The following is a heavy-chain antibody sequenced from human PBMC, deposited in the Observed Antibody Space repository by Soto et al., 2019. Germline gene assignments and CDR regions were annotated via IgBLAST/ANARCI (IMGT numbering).Heavy chain of an antibody. CDR2: ISSSGTLI. Sequence: PGGSPRLSCTVSGFTFSNYEINWVRQAPGKGLEWISYISSSGTLIYYSDSVQGRFRVSRDNAKESLYLQMNSLRAEDTAVYYCARYLPDPWGQGTLVTVSS. D-gene: IGHD3-9*01. V-gene: IGHV3-48*03. CDR3: ARYLPDP. CDR1: GFTFSNYE. J-gene: IGHJ5*02.